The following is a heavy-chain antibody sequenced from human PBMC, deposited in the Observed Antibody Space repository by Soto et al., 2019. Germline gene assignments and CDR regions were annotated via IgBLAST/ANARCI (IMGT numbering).Heavy chain of an antibody. CDR1: GGTFSSYA. D-gene: IGHD6-13*01. V-gene: IGHV1-69*13. CDR2: IIPIFGTA. CDR3: ASSEVGKQQLAINYVDS. Sequence: GASVKVSCKASGGTFSSYAISWVRQAPGQGLEWVGGIIPIFGTANYAQKFQGRVTITADESTSTAYMELSSLRSEDTAVYYCASSEVGKQQLAINYVDSRGQGTLVTDSS. J-gene: IGHJ4*02.